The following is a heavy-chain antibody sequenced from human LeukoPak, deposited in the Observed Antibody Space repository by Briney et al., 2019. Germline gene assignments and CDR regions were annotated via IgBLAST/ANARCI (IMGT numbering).Heavy chain of an antibody. D-gene: IGHD1-26*01. CDR2: ISYDGSNK. Sequence: GGSLTLSCTASRFTFSSYAMHWLRHSPGKGLEWVAFISYDGSNKYYADSVKGRFTISRDNSKNTLYLQMNSLRDEDTAVYYCVRDRNGNYYYMDVWGKGATVTVSS. J-gene: IGHJ6*03. CDR3: VRDRNGNYYYMDV. CDR1: RFTFSSYA. V-gene: IGHV3-30-3*01.